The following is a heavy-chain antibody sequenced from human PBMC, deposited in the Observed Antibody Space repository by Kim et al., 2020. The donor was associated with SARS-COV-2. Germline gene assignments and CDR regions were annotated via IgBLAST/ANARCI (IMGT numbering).Heavy chain of an antibody. V-gene: IGHV1-46*01. CDR3: ARELISGATIWKNPYGMDV. Sequence: ASVKVSCKASGYTFTSYYMHWVRQAPGQGLEWMGIINPSGGSTSYAQKFQGRVTMTRDTSTSTVYMELSSLRSEDTAVYYCARELISGATIWKNPYGMDVWGQGTTVTVSS. D-gene: IGHD5-12*01. CDR1: GYTFTSYY. J-gene: IGHJ6*02. CDR2: INPSGGST.